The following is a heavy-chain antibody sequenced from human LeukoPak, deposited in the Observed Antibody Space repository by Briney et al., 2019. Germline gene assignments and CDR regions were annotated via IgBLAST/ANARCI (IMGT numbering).Heavy chain of an antibody. V-gene: IGHV3-15*01. D-gene: IGHD3-22*01. J-gene: IGHJ3*02. CDR3: TTDRGLYDSSGYYYFATDI. CDR2: IKSKTDGGTT. CDR1: GFTFSNAW. Sequence: GGSLRLSCAASGFTFSNAWMTWVRPAPGKGLEWVGRIKSKTDGGTTDYAAYVKGRFTISRDDSKNTLYLQMNSLKTEDTAVYYCTTDRGLYDSSGYYYFATDIWGQGTMVTVSS.